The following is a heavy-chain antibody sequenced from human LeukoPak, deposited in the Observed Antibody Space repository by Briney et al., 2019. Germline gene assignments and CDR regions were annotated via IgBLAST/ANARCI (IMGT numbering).Heavy chain of an antibody. Sequence: PSETLSLTCAVYGGSFSSYYWTWIRQPPGKGLEWIGEINHSGSTNYNPSLKSRVTISVDTSKNQFSLKLSSVTAADTAVYYCARLTGPWGQGTLVTVSS. CDR3: ARLTGP. J-gene: IGHJ5*02. V-gene: IGHV4-34*01. CDR2: INHSGST. CDR1: GGSFSSYY.